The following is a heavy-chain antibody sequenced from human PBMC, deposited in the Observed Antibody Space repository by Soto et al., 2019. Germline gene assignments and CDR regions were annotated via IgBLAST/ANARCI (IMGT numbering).Heavy chain of an antibody. V-gene: IGHV1-8*01. Sequence: QVQLVQSGAEVKKPGASVKVSCKASGYTFTSYDINWVRQATGQGLEWMGWMNPKSGNTGYAQKFPGRVTMTRNTSISTAYMELSSLRAEDAAVYYRAIERSGDFDYWGQGTLVTVSS. CDR1: GYTFTSYD. CDR2: MNPKSGNT. J-gene: IGHJ4*02. CDR3: AIERSGDFDY. D-gene: IGHD2-15*01.